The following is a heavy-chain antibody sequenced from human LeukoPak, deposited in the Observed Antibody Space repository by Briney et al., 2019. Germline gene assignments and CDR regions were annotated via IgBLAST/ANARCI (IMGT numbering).Heavy chain of an antibody. CDR2: ISGSGGST. Sequence: GGSLRLSCAASGSTFSSYAMSWVRQAPGKGLEWVSAISGSGGSTYYADSVKGRFTISRDNSKNTLYLQMNSLRAEDAAVYYCAIPPDVLRYFDWPWGQGTLVTVSS. D-gene: IGHD3-9*01. CDR1: GSTFSSYA. J-gene: IGHJ5*02. V-gene: IGHV3-23*01. CDR3: AIPPDVLRYFDWP.